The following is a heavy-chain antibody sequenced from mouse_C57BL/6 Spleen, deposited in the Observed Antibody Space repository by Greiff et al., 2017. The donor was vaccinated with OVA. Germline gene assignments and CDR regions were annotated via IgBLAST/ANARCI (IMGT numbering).Heavy chain of an antibody. D-gene: IGHD1-1*01. J-gene: IGHJ3*01. CDR1: GYTFTDYY. CDR2: IYPNNGGT. V-gene: IGHV1-22*01. CDR3: GRGEYCGSSDGFAD. Sequence: VQLQQSGPELVKPGASVKMSCKASGYTFTDYYMHWVKQSHGQSLEWIGYIYPNNGGTSYNQKFKGKATLTVNQSSSTAYMELSSLTSEESAVYYCGRGEYCGSSDGFADWGQGTPVTVSA.